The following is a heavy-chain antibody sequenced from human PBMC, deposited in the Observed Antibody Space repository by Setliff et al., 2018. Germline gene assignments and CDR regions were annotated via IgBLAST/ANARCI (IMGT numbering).Heavy chain of an antibody. J-gene: IGHJ3*02. V-gene: IGHV4-59*08. CDR2: ISYSGTT. CDR1: GFTFDDYV. CDR3: ARRIVGAVDGFDI. Sequence: GSLRLSCAASGFTFDDYVMSWIRQAPGKGLEWIGYISYSGTTNYNPSLKSRVTISVDTSKNQFSLKLSSVTAADTAVYYCARRIVGAVDGFDIWGQGTMVTVSS. D-gene: IGHD1-26*01.